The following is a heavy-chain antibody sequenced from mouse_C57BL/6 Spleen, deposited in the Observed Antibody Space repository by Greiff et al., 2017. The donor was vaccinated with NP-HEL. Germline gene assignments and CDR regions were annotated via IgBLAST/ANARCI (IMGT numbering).Heavy chain of an antibody. CDR1: GYTFTSYG. CDR2: IYPRSGNT. V-gene: IGHV1-81*01. D-gene: IGHD2-1*01. J-gene: IGHJ4*01. CDR3: ASPIYYGNYDAMDY. Sequence: VKLQQSGAELARPGASVKLSCKASGYTFTSYGISWVKQRTGQGLEWIGEIYPRSGNTYYNEKFKGKATLTADKSSSTAYMELRSLTSEDSAVYFCASPIYYGNYDAMDYWGQGTSVTVSS.